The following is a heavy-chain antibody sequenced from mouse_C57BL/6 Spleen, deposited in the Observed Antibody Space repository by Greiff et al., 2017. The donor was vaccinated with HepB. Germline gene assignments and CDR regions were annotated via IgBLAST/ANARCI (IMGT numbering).Heavy chain of an antibody. J-gene: IGHJ3*01. CDR2: IYPGSGNT. V-gene: IGHV1-66*01. Sequence: VQLQESGPELVKPGASVKISCKASGYSFTSYYIHWVKQRPGQGLEWIGWIYPGSGNTKYNEKFKGKATLTADTSSSTAYMQLSSLTSEDSAVYNCARPVNYDDGAWFAYWGQGTLVTVSA. D-gene: IGHD2-4*01. CDR1: GYSFTSYY. CDR3: ARPVNYDDGAWFAY.